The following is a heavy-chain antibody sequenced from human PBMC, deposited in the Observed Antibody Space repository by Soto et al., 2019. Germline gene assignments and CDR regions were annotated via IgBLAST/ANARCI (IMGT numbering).Heavy chain of an antibody. CDR3: ARDRARNFDY. Sequence: SPGLSRAGPGFTFSSFTLNWGRQAPGKGLEWVSSISSSGSYIYYADSVKGRFTISRDNAKNSLYLQMNSLRAEDTAVYYCARDRARNFDYWGQGTLVTVSS. J-gene: IGHJ4*02. CDR2: ISSSGSYI. V-gene: IGHV3-21*01. CDR1: GFTFSSFT.